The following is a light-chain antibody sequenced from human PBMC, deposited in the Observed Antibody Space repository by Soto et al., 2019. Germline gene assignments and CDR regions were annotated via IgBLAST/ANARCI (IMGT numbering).Light chain of an antibody. V-gene: IGLV2-14*01. CDR2: EVR. J-gene: IGLJ1*01. CDR3: SSYSTSATAYV. Sequence: QSALTQPASVSGSPGQSITISCTGSSSDVDNGYNSVSWYQQHPGKAPKLMIYEVRNRPSGVSNRFSGSTSGNTASLTISGLQAEDEADYYCSSYSTSATAYVLGTGTKVTVL. CDR1: SSDVDNGYNS.